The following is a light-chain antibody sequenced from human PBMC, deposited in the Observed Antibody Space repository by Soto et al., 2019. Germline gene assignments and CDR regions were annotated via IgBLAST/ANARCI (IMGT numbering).Light chain of an antibody. CDR1: QGISSY. Sequence: DIQLTQSPSFLSASVGDRVTITCRASQGISSYLAWSQQKPGKAPKLLNYAAYTLQSGVPSRFSGNGSGTEFTLTISSLQPEDFATYYCQQRNSYPITFGQGTRLEIK. CDR3: QQRNSYPIT. V-gene: IGKV1-9*01. J-gene: IGKJ5*01. CDR2: AAY.